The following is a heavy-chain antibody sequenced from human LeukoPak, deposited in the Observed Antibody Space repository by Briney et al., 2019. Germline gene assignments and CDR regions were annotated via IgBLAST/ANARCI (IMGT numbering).Heavy chain of an antibody. V-gene: IGHV3-74*01. CDR2: INSDGSST. CDR1: GITFSSYW. CDR3: AKGGSRHADY. J-gene: IGHJ4*02. D-gene: IGHD3-16*01. Sequence: PSGGSLRLSCAASGITFSSYWMHWVRQAPGKGLVWVSRINSDGSSTSYADSVKGRFTISRDNAKNTLYLQMNSPRDEDTAVYYCAKGGSRHADYWGQGTLVTVSS.